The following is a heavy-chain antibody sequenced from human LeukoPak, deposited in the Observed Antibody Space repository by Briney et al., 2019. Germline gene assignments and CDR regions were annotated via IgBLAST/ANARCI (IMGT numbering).Heavy chain of an antibody. J-gene: IGHJ4*02. CDR2: IYTSGST. CDR3: ARGPSGYSSSWYGGGYFDY. CDR1: GGSISSGSYY. Sequence: SETLSLTCTVSGGSISSGSYYWSWIRQPAGEGLEWIGRIYTSGSTNYNPSLKSRVTISVDTSKNQFSLKLSSVTAADTAVYYCARGPSGYSSSWYGGGYFDYWGQGTLVTVSS. D-gene: IGHD6-13*01. V-gene: IGHV4-61*02.